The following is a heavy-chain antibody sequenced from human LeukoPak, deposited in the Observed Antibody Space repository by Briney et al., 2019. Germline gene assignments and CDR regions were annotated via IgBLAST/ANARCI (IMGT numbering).Heavy chain of an antibody. J-gene: IGHJ6*03. V-gene: IGHV4-34*01. CDR1: GGFFSGYY. Sequence: PSETLSLTCAVWGGFFSGYYWSWIRQPPGKGLEWIGEINHSGSTNYNPSLKSRVTISVDTSKNQFSLKLSSVTAAHTDVYYCARGARPCRYYYMDVWGKGTTVTVSS. D-gene: IGHD6-6*01. CDR2: INHSGST. CDR3: ARGARPCRYYYMDV.